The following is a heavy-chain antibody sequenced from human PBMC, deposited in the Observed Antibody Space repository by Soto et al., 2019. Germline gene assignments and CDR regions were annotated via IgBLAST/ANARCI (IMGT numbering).Heavy chain of an antibody. J-gene: IGHJ5*02. D-gene: IGHD6-13*01. CDR2: INPSGGST. CDR3: ARDRDFLSSSWYWFDP. V-gene: IGHV1-46*01. CDR1: GYTFTSYY. Sequence: GASVKVSCKASGYTFTSYYMHWVRQAPGQGLEWMGIINPSGGSTSYAQKFQGRVTMTRDTSTSTVYMELSSLRSEDTAVYYCARDRDFLSSSWYWFDPWGQGTLVTVS.